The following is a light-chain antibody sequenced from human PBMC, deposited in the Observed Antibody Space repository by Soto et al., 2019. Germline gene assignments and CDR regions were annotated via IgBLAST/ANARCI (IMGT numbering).Light chain of an antibody. Sequence: SSSNIGSNYVYWYQQLPGTAPKLLSYRNNHRPSGVPDRFSGSKSGPSASLAISGLRVDDETDYSCASADYRLSCYV. J-gene: IGLJ1*01. V-gene: IGLV1-47*01. CDR3: ASADYRLSCYV. CDR2: RNN. CDR1: SSNIGSNY.